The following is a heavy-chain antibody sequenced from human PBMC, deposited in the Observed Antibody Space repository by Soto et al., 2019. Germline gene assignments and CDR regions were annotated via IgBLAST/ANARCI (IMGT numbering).Heavy chain of an antibody. D-gene: IGHD3-10*01. CDR3: ARWTGSHYYASGSYSDDTNLDV. CDR1: GYTFTSYG. CDR2: ISAYNGNT. J-gene: IGHJ6*02. Sequence: GASVKVSCKASGYTFTSYGISWVRQAPGQGLEWMGWISAYNGNTNYAQKPQGRVTMTTDTTTSTAYMELRSLRSDDTAAYYWARWTGSHYYASGSYSDDTNLDVWGQGSRVTVSS. V-gene: IGHV1-18*01.